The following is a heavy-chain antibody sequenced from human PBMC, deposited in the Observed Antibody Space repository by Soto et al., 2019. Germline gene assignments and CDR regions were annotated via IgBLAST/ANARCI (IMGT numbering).Heavy chain of an antibody. CDR2: IKQDGSEE. CDR1: GFTFSNYW. J-gene: IGHJ6*02. Sequence: GGSLRLSCAASGFTFSNYWMSWVRQAPGKGLEWVANIKQDGSEEYYVDSVKGRFTISRDNAKNSLYLQMSSLRADDTAVYYCTRGVRGSSGWSYYYGMDVWGQGTTVTVSS. CDR3: TRGVRGSSGWSYYYGMDV. D-gene: IGHD6-19*01. V-gene: IGHV3-7*03.